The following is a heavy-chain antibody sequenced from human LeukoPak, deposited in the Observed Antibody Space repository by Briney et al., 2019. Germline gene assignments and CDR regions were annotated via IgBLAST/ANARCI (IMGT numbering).Heavy chain of an antibody. V-gene: IGHV4-59*01. CDR3: ARATNYYDSSGYYPRPHFDY. CDR1: GGSISTYY. CDR2: IYYSGST. D-gene: IGHD3-22*01. Sequence: SETLSLTCTVSGGSISTYYWSWIRQPPGKGLEWIGYIYYSGSTHYNSSLKSRVTISVDTSKNQFSLKLSSLTAADTAVYYCARATNYYDSSGYYPRPHFDYWGRGTLVTVSS. J-gene: IGHJ4*02.